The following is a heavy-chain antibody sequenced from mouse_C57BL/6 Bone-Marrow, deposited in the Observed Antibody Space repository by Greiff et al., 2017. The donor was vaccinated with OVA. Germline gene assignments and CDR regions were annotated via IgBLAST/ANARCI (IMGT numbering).Heavy chain of an antibody. CDR1: GYTFTSYG. D-gene: IGHD1-1*01. CDR3: ARSLITTVVATRYYFDY. Sequence: QVQLKESGAELARPGASVKLSCKASGYTFTSYGISWVKQRTGQGLEWIGEIYPRSGNTYYNEKFKGKATLTADKSSSTAYMELRSLTSEDSAVYFCARSLITTVVATRYYFDYWGQGTTLTVSS. J-gene: IGHJ2*01. V-gene: IGHV1-81*01. CDR2: IYPRSGNT.